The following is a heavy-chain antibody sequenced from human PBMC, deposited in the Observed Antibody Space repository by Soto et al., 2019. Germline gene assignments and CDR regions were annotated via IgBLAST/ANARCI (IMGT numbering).Heavy chain of an antibody. D-gene: IGHD3-22*01. V-gene: IGHV1-69*02. CDR1: GGTFSSYT. Sequence: QVQLVQSGAEVKKPGSSVKVSCKASGGTFSSYTISWVRQAPGQGLEWMGRIIPILGIANYAQKFQGRVTSXXDXSXXTAYMELSSLRSEDTAVYYCARYYYDSSGYAALDYWGQGTLVTVSS. J-gene: IGHJ4*02. CDR2: IIPILGIA. CDR3: ARYYYDSSGYAALDY.